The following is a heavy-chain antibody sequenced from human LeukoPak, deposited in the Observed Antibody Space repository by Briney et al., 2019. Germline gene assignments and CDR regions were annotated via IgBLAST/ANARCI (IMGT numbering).Heavy chain of an antibody. CDR2: IYPSDSDT. V-gene: IGHV5-51*01. D-gene: IGHD1-1*01. Sequence: GESLKISCKGSGYSFTSYWIGWVRQMPGKGLEWMGIIYPSDSDTKYSPSFQGQVTISADKSITTAYLQWSSLRASGTAMYYCARQGTSGIDFFGYWGQGTLVTVSS. J-gene: IGHJ4*02. CDR3: ARQGTSGIDFFGY. CDR1: GYSFTSYW.